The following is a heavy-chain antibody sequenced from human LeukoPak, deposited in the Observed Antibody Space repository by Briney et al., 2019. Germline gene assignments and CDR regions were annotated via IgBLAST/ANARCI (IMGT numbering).Heavy chain of an antibody. CDR1: RGSMSSSY. Sequence: SETLSLTCTVSRGSMSSSYWGWIRQPPGKGLEWIGYIYYNGDTKYTPSLKSRVTISQDMSRNQFSLNLTSVTAADTAMYYCARPYAEGYCSTPSCHNWYFDLWGRGTLVTVSS. CDR3: ARPYAEGYCSTPSCHNWYFDL. D-gene: IGHD2-2*02. CDR2: IYYNGDT. J-gene: IGHJ2*01. V-gene: IGHV4-59*01.